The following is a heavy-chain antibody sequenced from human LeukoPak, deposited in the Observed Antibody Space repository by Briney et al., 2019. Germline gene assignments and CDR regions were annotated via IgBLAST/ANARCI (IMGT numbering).Heavy chain of an antibody. CDR1: GGSVSSGSYY. CDR3: ARGAVVNGLDV. V-gene: IGHV4-61*01. CDR2: VYDSGTT. Sequence: SETLSLTCTVSGGSVSSGSYYWSWIRQPPGTRLEWIGYVYDSGTTNYNPSFKSRVTMSVDTSKNQFSLKLSSVTAADTAVYYCARGAVVNGLDVWGQGTTVTVSS. J-gene: IGHJ6*02. D-gene: IGHD5-18*01.